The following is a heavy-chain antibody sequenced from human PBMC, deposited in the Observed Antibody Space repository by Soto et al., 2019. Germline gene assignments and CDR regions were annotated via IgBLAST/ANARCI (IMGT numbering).Heavy chain of an antibody. CDR1: VIDCSNYA. D-gene: IGHD6-19*01. Sequence: WGSLRLSCVASVIDCSNYAMSWFRQAPGKGLEWVSIISASGRSTYHADSVKGRFTISRDNSKNTLYLHMTNLRADDTAVYYCAKDGNWLGVYFDVWGQGTPVTVSS. CDR2: ISASGRST. CDR3: AKDGNWLGVYFDV. J-gene: IGHJ4*02. V-gene: IGHV3-23*01.